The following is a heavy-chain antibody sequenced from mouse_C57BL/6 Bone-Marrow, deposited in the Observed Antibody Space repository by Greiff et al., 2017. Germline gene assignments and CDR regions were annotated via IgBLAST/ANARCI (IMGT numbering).Heavy chain of an antibody. CDR2: IWSAGST. V-gene: IGHV2-6*03. CDR1: GFSLTSYG. CDR3: ASLCTDAMDY. D-gene: IGHD6-5*01. J-gene: IGHJ4*01. Sequence: VQLQESGPGLVAPSQSLSIPCTVSGFSLTSYGVHWVRQPPGKGMEWLVVIWSAGSTTYTSALKSRLSISKDNSKSQVFIKRNSLQTDDTAMYYCASLCTDAMDYWGQGTAVTVSS.